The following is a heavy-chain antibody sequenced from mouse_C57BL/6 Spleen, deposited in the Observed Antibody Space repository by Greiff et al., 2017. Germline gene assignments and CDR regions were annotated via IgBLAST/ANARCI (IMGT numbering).Heavy chain of an antibody. CDR2: IWSGGST. V-gene: IGHV2-2*01. D-gene: IGHD3-2*02. J-gene: IGHJ4*01. CDR1: GFSLTSYG. Sequence: QVQLKESGPGLVQPSQSLSITCTVSGFSLTSYGVHWVRQSPGKGLEWLGVIWSGGSTDYTAAFISRLSISKDNSKSQVFFKMNSLQADDTAIYYCARSQTAQAYGGAMDYWGQGTSVTVSS. CDR3: ARSQTAQAYGGAMDY.